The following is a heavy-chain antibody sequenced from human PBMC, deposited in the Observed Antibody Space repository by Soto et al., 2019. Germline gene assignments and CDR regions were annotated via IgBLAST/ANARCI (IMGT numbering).Heavy chain of an antibody. J-gene: IGHJ4*02. CDR1: GGSISSSSYY. Sequence: QLQLQESGPGLVKPSETLSLTCTVSGGSISSSSYYWGWIRQPPGKGLEWIGSIYYSGRTYFNPTLKSRVTISVYTSKNQFSLKLSSVTAADTAVYYCASSGYSSGWYFDYWGQGTLVTVSS. V-gene: IGHV4-39*01. CDR3: ASSGYSSGWYFDY. D-gene: IGHD6-19*01. CDR2: IYYSGRT.